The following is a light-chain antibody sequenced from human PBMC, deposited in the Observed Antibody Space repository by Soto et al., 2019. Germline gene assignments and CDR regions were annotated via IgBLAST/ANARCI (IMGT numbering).Light chain of an antibody. V-gene: IGLV2-14*01. CDR1: SSDIGVYDF. Sequence: QSALTQPASVSWSPGQSITISCTGTSSDIGVYDFVSWYQQHPGRAPKLLIYDVTNRPSGISDRFSGSKSGNTASLTISGLQPEDEADYYCSSYTTSTTRVFGGGTKVTVL. J-gene: IGLJ3*02. CDR3: SSYTTSTTRV. CDR2: DVT.